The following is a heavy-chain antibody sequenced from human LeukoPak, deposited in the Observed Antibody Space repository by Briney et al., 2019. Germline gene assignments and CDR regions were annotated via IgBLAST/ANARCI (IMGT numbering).Heavy chain of an antibody. J-gene: IGHJ5*02. V-gene: IGHV4-39*07. Sequence: SETLSLTCTVSGGSISSSSYYWGWIRQPPGKGLEWIGSIYYSGSTYYNPSLKSRVTISLDTSRNQFSLKLSSVTAADTAVYYCARDLYSSSWYGDNWFDPWGQGTLVTVSS. CDR1: GGSISSSSYY. D-gene: IGHD6-13*01. CDR2: IYYSGST. CDR3: ARDLYSSSWYGDNWFDP.